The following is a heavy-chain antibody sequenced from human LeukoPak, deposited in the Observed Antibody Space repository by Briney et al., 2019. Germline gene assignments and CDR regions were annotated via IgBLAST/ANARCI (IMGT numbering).Heavy chain of an antibody. CDR1: GGSSSGYY. V-gene: IGHV4-34*01. CDR2: INHSGST. J-gene: IGHJ4*02. Sequence: SETLSLTCAVYGGSSSGYYWSWIRQPPGKGLEWIGEINHSGSTNYNPSLKSRVTISVDTSKNQFSLKLSSVTAADTAVYYRARGNKYQLLHFDYWGQGTLVTVSS. CDR3: ARGNKYQLLHFDY. D-gene: IGHD2-2*01.